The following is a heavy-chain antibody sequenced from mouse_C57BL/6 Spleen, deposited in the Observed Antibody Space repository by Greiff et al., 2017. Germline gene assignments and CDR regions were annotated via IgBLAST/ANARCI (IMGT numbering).Heavy chain of an antibody. Sequence: QVQLKQSGPELVKPGASVKISCKASGYTFTDYYINWVKQRPGQGLEWIGWIFPCSGSTYYNEKFKGKATLTVDKSSSTAYMLLSILTSEDSAVYFCARSGYGSSFDYWGQGTSLTVSS. D-gene: IGHD1-1*01. J-gene: IGHJ2*02. CDR2: IFPCSGST. V-gene: IGHV1-75*01. CDR1: GYTFTDYY. CDR3: ARSGYGSSFDY.